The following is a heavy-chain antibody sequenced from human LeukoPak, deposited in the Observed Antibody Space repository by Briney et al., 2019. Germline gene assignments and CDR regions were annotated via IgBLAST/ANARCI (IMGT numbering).Heavy chain of an antibody. CDR1: GFTFSSYW. CDR2: IKQDGSEK. D-gene: IGHD3-10*01. V-gene: IGHV3-7*01. Sequence: GGSLRLSCAASGFTFSSYWMSWVRQAPGKGVEWVANIKQDGSEKYYVDSVKGRFTISRDNAKNSLYLQMNSLRAEDTAVYYCARELPRVGVIMFGTDYWGQGTLVTVSS. CDR3: ARELPRVGVIMFGTDY. J-gene: IGHJ4*02.